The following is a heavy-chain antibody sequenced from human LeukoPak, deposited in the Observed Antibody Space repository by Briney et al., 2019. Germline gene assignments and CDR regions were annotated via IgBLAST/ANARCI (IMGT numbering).Heavy chain of an antibody. CDR2: IGTAGDT. CDR1: GFTFSNYA. Sequence: GGSLRLSCAASGFTFSNYAMHWVRQATGKGLEWVSAIGTAGDTFYPGSVKGRFTISRENAKNSLYLQMNSLRAEDTAVYYCARQMTPHGNFDYWGQGTLVIVSS. J-gene: IGHJ4*02. V-gene: IGHV3-13*01. D-gene: IGHD1-26*01. CDR3: ARQMTPHGNFDY.